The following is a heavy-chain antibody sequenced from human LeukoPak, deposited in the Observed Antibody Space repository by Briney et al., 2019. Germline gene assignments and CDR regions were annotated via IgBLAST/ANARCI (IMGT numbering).Heavy chain of an antibody. Sequence: GGSLRLSCAASGFTFSSYAMSWVRQAPGKGLEWVSAISGSGGSTYYADSVKGRFTISRDNSKNTLYLQMNSLRAEDTAVYYCAKDPAPLLGLGYFQHWGQGTLVTVSS. V-gene: IGHV3-23*01. CDR2: ISGSGGST. CDR1: GFTFSSYA. CDR3: AKDPAPLLGLGYFQH. J-gene: IGHJ1*01. D-gene: IGHD2-8*02.